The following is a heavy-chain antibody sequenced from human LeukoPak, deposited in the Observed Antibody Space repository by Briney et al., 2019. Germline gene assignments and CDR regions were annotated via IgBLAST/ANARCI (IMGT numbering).Heavy chain of an antibody. D-gene: IGHD3-22*01. V-gene: IGHV1-18*01. CDR2: ISAYNGNT. J-gene: IGHJ4*02. Sequence: ASVKVSCKASGYTFTSYGISWVRQAPGQGLEWMGWISAYNGNTKYAQKLQGRVTMTTDTSASTAYMELRSLRSDDTAVYYCARDHEATYYYDSSGYGTFDYWGQGTLVTVSS. CDR3: ARDHEATYYYDSSGYGTFDY. CDR1: GYTFTSYG.